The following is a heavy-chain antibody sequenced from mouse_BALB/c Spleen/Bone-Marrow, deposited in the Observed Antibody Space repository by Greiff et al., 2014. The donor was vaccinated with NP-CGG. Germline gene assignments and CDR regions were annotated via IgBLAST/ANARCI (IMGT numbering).Heavy chain of an antibody. V-gene: IGHV14-4*02. J-gene: IGHJ2*01. CDR1: GFNIKDYY. CDR2: IDPENGDT. D-gene: IGHD2-4*01. Sequence: EVQLQQSGAELVRSGASVKLSCTASGFNIKDYYMHWVKQRPEQGLEWIGWIDPENGDTEYAPKFQGKATMTADTSSNTAYLQLSSLTSEDTAVYYCNARRDYDFDYFDYWGQGTTLTVSS. CDR3: NARRDYDFDYFDY.